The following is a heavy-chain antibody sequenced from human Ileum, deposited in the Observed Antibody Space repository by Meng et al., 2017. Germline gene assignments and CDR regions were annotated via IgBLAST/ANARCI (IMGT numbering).Heavy chain of an antibody. D-gene: IGHD6-19*01. CDR1: GDSVSSDSGA. J-gene: IGHJ4*02. Sequence: QSPLHKSGQGLVKPSHTLSLSCAIAGDSVSSDSGAWNWIRQSPSRGLEWLGRTFYRSKWNDDFAESVKSRITITTDTSKNQFSLQLNSVTPEDTAVYYCAIGWYSSGFHSWGQGTLVTVSS. V-gene: IGHV6-1*02. CDR3: AIGWYSSGFHS. CDR2: TFYRSKWND.